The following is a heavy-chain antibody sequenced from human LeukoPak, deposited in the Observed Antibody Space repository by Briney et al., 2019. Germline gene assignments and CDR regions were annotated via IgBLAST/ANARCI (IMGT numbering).Heavy chain of an antibody. CDR3: ARSADSSGYFREITLYYFDY. D-gene: IGHD3-22*01. J-gene: IGHJ4*02. Sequence: GGSLRLSCAASGFTFSDFYKTWIRQAPGKGLEWVSYISNSGSTIYYADSVKGRFTISRDNAKNSLYLQMNSLRAEDTAVYYCARSADSSGYFREITLYYFDYWGQGTLVTVSS. V-gene: IGHV3-11*01. CDR2: ISNSGSTI. CDR1: GFTFSDFY.